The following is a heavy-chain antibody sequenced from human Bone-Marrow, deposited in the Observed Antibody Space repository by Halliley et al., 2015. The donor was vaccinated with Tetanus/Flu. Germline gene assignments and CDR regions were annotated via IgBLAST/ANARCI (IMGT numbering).Heavy chain of an antibody. CDR3: ARVGEAQYRYFDL. V-gene: IGHV4-59*01. Sequence: TLSLTCSVSGDSISGSYWSWIRQPPGKGLEWIGYIYYSGSTDYNPSLKSRVAISVDTSENKFSLKLNSVTAADTAVYYCARVGEAQYRYFDLWGRCTLVTVSS. D-gene: IGHD2-21*01. CDR1: GDSISGSY. J-gene: IGHJ2*01. CDR2: IYYSGST.